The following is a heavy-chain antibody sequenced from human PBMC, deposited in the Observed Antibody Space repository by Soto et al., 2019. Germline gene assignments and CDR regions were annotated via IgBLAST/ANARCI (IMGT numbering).Heavy chain of an antibody. CDR1: GFNVYSFDRYW. D-gene: IGHD1-1*01. J-gene: IGHJ4*02. Sequence: EVQLVESGGGLVQPGGSLRLSCAASGFNVYSFDRYWMHWVRQAPGKGLVWISLLDGDGSNTAYADSVKGRFTISRDNAKNMLYLQMTSLRVEDTAVYYCATDEGYKPRSWGQGTLVTVSS. CDR2: LDGDGSNT. V-gene: IGHV3-74*01. CDR3: ATDEGYKPRS.